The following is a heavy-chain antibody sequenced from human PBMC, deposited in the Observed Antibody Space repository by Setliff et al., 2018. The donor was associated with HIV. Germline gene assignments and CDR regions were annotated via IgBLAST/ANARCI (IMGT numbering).Heavy chain of an antibody. CDR3: ARGADGDFHYYMDV. V-gene: IGHV1-69*10. CDR2: IIPIIGIT. Sequence: SVKVSCKASGGTFSSYAISWVRQAPGQGLEWMGGIIPIIGITNQAQKFQGRVTITADKSTNTAYMELSSLRSEDTAVYYCARGADGDFHYYMDVWGKGTTVTVSS. D-gene: IGHD3-10*01. CDR1: GGTFSSYA. J-gene: IGHJ6*03.